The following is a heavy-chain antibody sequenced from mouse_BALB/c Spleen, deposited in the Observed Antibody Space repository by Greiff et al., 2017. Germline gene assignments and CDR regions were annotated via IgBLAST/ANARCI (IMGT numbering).Heavy chain of an antibody. D-gene: IGHD1-1*01. J-gene: IGHJ4*01. CDR2: IYPGDGDT. V-gene: IGHV1-80*01. Sequence: QVQLQQSGAELVRPGSSVKISCKASGYAFSSYWMNWVKQRPGQGLEWIGQIYPGDGDTNYNGKFKGKATLTADKSSSTAYMQLSSLTSEDSAVYFCARGIYYYRMDYWGQGTSVTVSS. CDR3: ARGIYYYRMDY. CDR1: GYAFSSYW.